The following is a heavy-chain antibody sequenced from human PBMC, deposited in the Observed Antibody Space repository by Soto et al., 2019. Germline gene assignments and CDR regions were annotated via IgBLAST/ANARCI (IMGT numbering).Heavy chain of an antibody. V-gene: IGHV3-30*03. D-gene: IGHD1-7*01. CDR1: GFTFSSYG. CDR2: ISYDGSNK. Sequence: GGSLRLSCAASGFTFSSYGMHWVRQAPGKGLEWVAVISYDGSNKYYADSVKGRFTISRDNSKNTLYLQMNSLRAEDTAVYYCARDRSITGTTRDYWGKGT. J-gene: IGHJ4*02. CDR3: ARDRSITGTTRDY.